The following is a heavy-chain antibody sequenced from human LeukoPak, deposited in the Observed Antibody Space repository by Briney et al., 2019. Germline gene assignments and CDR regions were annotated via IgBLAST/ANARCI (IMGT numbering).Heavy chain of an antibody. CDR1: GFTFSSYS. Sequence: GGSLRLSCAASGFTFSSYSMNWVRQAPGKGLEWVSFIYSGGSTYYADSVKGRFTISRDNSKNTLYLQMNSLRAEDTAVYYCARGTDSGYSYGYYYYYYMDVWGKGTTVTVSS. V-gene: IGHV3-53*01. J-gene: IGHJ6*03. D-gene: IGHD5-18*01. CDR3: ARGTDSGYSYGYYYYYYMDV. CDR2: IYSGGST.